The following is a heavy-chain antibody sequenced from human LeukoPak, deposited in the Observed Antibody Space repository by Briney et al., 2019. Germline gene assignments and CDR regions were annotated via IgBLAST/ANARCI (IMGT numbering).Heavy chain of an antibody. CDR1: GYTLTELS. V-gene: IGHV1-24*01. CDR3: ATDGGTLPDSSVPCFDY. J-gene: IGHJ4*02. CDR2: FDPEDGET. Sequence: GASVKVSCKVSGYTLTELSMHWVRQAPGKGLEWMGGFDPEDGETIYAQKFQGRVTMTEDTSTDTAYMELSSLRSEDTAVYYCATDGGTLPDSSVPCFDYWGQGTLVTVSS. D-gene: IGHD3-22*01.